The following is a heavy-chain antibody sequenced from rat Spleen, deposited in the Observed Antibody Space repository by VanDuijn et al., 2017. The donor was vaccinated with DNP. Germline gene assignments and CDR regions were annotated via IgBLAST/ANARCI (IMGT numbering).Heavy chain of an antibody. CDR3: IRWNSGHFDY. D-gene: IGHD4-3*01. CDR2: ITYDGGGI. CDR1: GFTFSDFA. V-gene: IGHV5-17*01. J-gene: IGHJ2*01. Sequence: EVQLVESGGGLVQPGRSLKVSCVASGFTFSDFAMAWVRQPPKKGLEWVATITYDGGGIHYRDSVQGRFTVSRDNAESTLYLQMNSLRSEDMATYYCIRWNSGHFDYWGQGVMVTVSS.